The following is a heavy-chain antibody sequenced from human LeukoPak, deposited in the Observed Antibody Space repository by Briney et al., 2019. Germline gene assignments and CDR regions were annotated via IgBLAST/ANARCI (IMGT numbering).Heavy chain of an antibody. V-gene: IGHV4-31*03. Sequence: SQTLSLTCTVSGGSISSGGYYWSWIRQHPGKGLEWIRYIYYSGSTYYNPSLKSRVTISVDTSKNQFSLKLSSVTAADTAVYYCARGISGGTIFGVVITYFDYWGQGTLVTVSS. J-gene: IGHJ4*02. CDR3: ARGISGGTIFGVVITYFDY. D-gene: IGHD3-3*01. CDR1: GGSISSGGYY. CDR2: IYYSGST.